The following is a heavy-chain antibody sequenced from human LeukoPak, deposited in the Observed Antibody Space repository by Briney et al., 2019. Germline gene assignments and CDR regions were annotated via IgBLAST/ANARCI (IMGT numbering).Heavy chain of an antibody. CDR1: GGSFSGYY. J-gene: IGHJ4*02. V-gene: IGHV4-34*01. CDR3: ARGVYIAAARYGY. Sequence: SETLFLTCAVYGGSFSGYYWSSIRQPPGKGLEWIGEINHSGSTNYNPSLKSRVTISVDTSKNQFSLKLSSVTAADTAVYYCARGVYIAAARYGYWGQGTLVTVSS. D-gene: IGHD6-13*01. CDR2: INHSGST.